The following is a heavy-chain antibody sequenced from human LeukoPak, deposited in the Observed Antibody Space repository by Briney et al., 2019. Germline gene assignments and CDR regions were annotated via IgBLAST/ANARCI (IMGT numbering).Heavy chain of an antibody. CDR3: ENGDTGYSSGPYYYYGMYV. D-gene: IGHD5-18*01. CDR2: ISGSGGGK. CDR1: GFTFSNYA. J-gene: IGHJ6*04. Sequence: GGSLRLSCAASGFTFSNYAMSWVSQAPGEGLEWVSVISGSGGGKYYPDSVKALFSISRDNSNNTLYLQMNNLRAEDTEIYYCENGDTGYSSGPYYYYGMYVWGKGTTVTHSS. V-gene: IGHV3-23*01.